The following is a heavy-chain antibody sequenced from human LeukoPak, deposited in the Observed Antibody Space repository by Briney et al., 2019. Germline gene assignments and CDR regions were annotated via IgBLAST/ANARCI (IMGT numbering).Heavy chain of an antibody. Sequence: PSQTLSLTCTVSGGSISSGGYYWSWIRQHPGKGLEWIGRIYTGGSSNYNPSLNSRVTMSVDTSKKQFSLKLSSVTAADTAVYYCARGLGSPSDYWGQGTLVTVSS. D-gene: IGHD6-19*01. V-gene: IGHV4-61*02. CDR2: IYTGGSS. J-gene: IGHJ4*02. CDR1: GGSISSGGYY. CDR3: ARGLGSPSDY.